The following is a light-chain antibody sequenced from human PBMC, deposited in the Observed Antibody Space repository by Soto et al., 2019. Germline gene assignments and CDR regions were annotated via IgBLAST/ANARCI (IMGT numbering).Light chain of an antibody. CDR1: RSNIGAGHD. V-gene: IGLV1-40*01. CDR3: QSYDSSLGGSRV. Sequence: QSALTQPPSVSGAPGQRVTISCTGSRSNIGAGHDVHWYQQLPGSAPKLLIYGDNNRPSGVPDRFSGSRSGTSASLAITGLQAEDEADYHCQSYDSSLGGSRVFGGGTKVTVL. CDR2: GDN. J-gene: IGLJ3*02.